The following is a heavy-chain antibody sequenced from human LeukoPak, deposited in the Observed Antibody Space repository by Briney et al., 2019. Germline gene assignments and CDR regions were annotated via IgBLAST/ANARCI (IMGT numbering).Heavy chain of an antibody. CDR2: ISGSSGST. D-gene: IGHD3-22*01. V-gene: IGHV3-23*01. CDR3: AKGEGYYYDSSGYYSSFDY. CDR1: GFTFSNYA. J-gene: IGHJ4*02. Sequence: GSLRLSCAASGFTFSNYAMSWVRQAPGKGLGWVSVISGSSGSTYYADSVTGRFTISRDNSKNTLYLQMNSLRVEDTAVYYCAKGEGYYYDSSGYYSSFDYWGQGTLVTVSS.